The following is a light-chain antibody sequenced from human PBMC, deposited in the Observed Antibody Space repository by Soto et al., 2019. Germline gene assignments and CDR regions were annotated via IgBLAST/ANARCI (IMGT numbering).Light chain of an antibody. CDR1: SGSIASNY. Sequence: NFMLPQPHSVSESPGKTVTISCTRSSGSIASNYVQWYQQRPGSAPTTVIYEDNQRPSGVPDRFSGSIDSSSNSASLTISRLKTEDEADYYCQSYDSSIVVFGGGTKLTVL. CDR2: EDN. V-gene: IGLV6-57*04. CDR3: QSYDSSIVV. J-gene: IGLJ2*01.